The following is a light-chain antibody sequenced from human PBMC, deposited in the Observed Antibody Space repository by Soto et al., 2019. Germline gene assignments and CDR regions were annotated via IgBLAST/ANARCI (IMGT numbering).Light chain of an antibody. V-gene: IGLV2-14*01. CDR3: TSYTTTSTLVV. CDR1: IRDVATFDY. Sequence: QSALTQPASVSGSPGQSITISCTGSIRDVATFDYVSWYQHHPDKAPKLIIYEVTKRPSGISNRFSGSKSGDTASLTISGLQPEDEADYYCTSYTTTSTLVVFGGGTQLTVL. CDR2: EVT. J-gene: IGLJ2*01.